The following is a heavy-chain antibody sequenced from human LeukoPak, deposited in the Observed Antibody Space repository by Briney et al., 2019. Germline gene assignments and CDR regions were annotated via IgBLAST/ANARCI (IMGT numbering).Heavy chain of an antibody. D-gene: IGHD5-18*01. CDR2: ISAYNGNT. CDR3: ARASYSYGLKGREFFDI. V-gene: IGHV1-18*01. J-gene: IGHJ3*02. Sequence: ASVKVSCKASGYTFTSYGISWVRQAPGQGLEWMGWISAYNGNTNYAQKLQGRVTMTTDTSTSTAYMELRSLRSDDTAVYYCARASYSYGLKGREFFDIWGQGTMVTVSS. CDR1: GYTFTSYG.